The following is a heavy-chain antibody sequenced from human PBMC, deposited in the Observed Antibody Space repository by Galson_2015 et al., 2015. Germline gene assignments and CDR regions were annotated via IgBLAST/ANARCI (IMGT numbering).Heavy chain of an antibody. D-gene: IGHD3-10*01. V-gene: IGHV6-1*01. CDR3: ARDNYGSGSSRALAGGNWFDP. CDR1: GDSVSSNSAA. CDR2: TYYRSKWYN. J-gene: IGHJ5*02. Sequence: CAISGDSVSSNSAAWNWIGQSPSRGLEWLGRTYYRSKWYNDYAVSVKGRITINPDTSKNQFSLQLNSVTPEDTAVYYCARDNYGSGSSRALAGGNWFDPWGQGTLVTVSS.